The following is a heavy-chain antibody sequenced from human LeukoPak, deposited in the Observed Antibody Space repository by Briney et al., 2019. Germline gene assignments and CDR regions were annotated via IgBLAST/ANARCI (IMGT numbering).Heavy chain of an antibody. D-gene: IGHD6-19*01. J-gene: IGHJ4*02. Sequence: PGRSLRLSCAASGFTFSSYGMHWVRQAPGKGLEWVAVISYDGSNKYYADSVKGRFTLSRDNSKNTLSLQMNSLRAEDSAVYYCAKDRYSSGWSPLGDYWGQGTLVTVSS. CDR2: ISYDGSNK. CDR3: AKDRYSSGWSPLGDY. V-gene: IGHV3-30*18. CDR1: GFTFSSYG.